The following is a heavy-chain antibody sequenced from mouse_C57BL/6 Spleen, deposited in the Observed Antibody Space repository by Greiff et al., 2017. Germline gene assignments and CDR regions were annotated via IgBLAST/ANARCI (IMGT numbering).Heavy chain of an antibody. Sequence: EVQLQQSGPVLVKPGASVKMSCKASGYTFTDYYMNWVKQSHGKSLEWIGVINPYNGGTSYNQKFKGKATLTVDKSSSTAYMELNSLTSEDSAVYYCARNYYGSRVYYYAMDYWGQGTSVTVSS. J-gene: IGHJ4*01. CDR3: ARNYYGSRVYYYAMDY. V-gene: IGHV1-19*01. CDR1: GYTFTDYY. D-gene: IGHD1-1*01. CDR2: INPYNGGT.